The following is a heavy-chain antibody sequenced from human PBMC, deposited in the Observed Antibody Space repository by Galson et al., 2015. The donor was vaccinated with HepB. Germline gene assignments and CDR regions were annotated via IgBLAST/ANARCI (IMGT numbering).Heavy chain of an antibody. CDR3: ARDESLGDGDAFDI. J-gene: IGHJ3*02. CDR2: IDSSSTYI. Sequence: SCAASGFTFSRYSMNWVRQAPGKGLDWVSSIDSSSTYIYCADSVRGRFTISRHNAKNSLYLQMNSLRAEDTAVYYCARDESLGDGDAFDIWGQGTMVTVSS. D-gene: IGHD5-24*01. V-gene: IGHV3-21*01. CDR1: GFTFSRYS.